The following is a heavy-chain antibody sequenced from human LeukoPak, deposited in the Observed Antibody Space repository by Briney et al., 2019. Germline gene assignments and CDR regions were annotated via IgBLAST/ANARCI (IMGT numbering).Heavy chain of an antibody. CDR2: IYNTETT. J-gene: IGHJ4*02. Sequence: PSETLSLTCTVSGDSISSSSDYWGWIRQPPGKGLEWIGTIYNTETTYYNPSLKSRVTISVDTSKNQFSLKVSSVTAADTAVYYCARSSPGSSWTFWGQGTLVTVPS. CDR1: GDSISSSSDY. D-gene: IGHD6-13*01. V-gene: IGHV4-39*01. CDR3: ARSSPGSSWTF.